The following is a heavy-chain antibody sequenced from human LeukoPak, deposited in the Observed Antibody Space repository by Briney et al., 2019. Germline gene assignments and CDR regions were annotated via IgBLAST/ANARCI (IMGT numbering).Heavy chain of an antibody. D-gene: IGHD5-24*01. V-gene: IGHV4-59*01. Sequence: SETLSLTCTVSGGSISSYYWSWIRQPPGKGLEWIGYIYYSGSTTNYNPSLKSRVTISVDTSKNQFSLKLSSVTAADTAVYYCARVQGIRDGPFDYWAREPWSPSPQ. J-gene: IGHJ4*02. CDR3: ARVQGIRDGPFDY. CDR1: GGSISSYY. CDR2: IYYSGSTT.